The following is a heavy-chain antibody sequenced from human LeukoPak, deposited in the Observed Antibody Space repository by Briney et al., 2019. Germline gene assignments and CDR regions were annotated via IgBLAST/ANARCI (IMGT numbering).Heavy chain of an antibody. D-gene: IGHD3-3*01. CDR3: ARVDPITIFGVVITPPFDY. J-gene: IGHJ4*02. CDR2: VNPNSGGT. Sequence: ASVKVSCKASGYTFTGYYMHWVRQAPGQGLEWMGWVNPNSGGTNYAQSFQGRVTMTWDTSISTVHLELSRLTSDDTAVYYCARVDPITIFGVVITPPFDYWGQGTLVTVSS. CDR1: GYTFTGYY. V-gene: IGHV1-2*02.